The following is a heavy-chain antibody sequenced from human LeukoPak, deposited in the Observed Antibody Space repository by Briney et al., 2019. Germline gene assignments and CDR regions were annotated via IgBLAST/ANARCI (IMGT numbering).Heavy chain of an antibody. J-gene: IGHJ4*02. CDR2: IYHSGST. V-gene: IGHV4-30-2*01. Sequence: SETLSLTCAVSGGSISSGGYSWSWIRQPPGKGLEWIGYIYHSGSTYYNPSLKSRVTISVDRSKNQFSLKLSSVTAADTAVSYCARGRYCSGGSCYIFDYWGQGTLVTVSS. CDR3: ARGRYCSGGSCYIFDY. D-gene: IGHD2-15*01. CDR1: GGSISSGGYS.